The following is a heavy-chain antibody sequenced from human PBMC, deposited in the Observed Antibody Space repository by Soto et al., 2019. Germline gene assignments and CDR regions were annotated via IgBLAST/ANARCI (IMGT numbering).Heavy chain of an antibody. CDR1: GGTFSNYT. V-gene: IGHV1-69*13. CDR3: ARDRVVLGSYDYYGSGSYYPYAFDI. Sequence: GASVKVSCKASGGTFSNYTISWVRQAPGQGLEWMGGIIPIFGTANYAQKFQGRVTITADESTSTAYMELSSLRSEDTAVYYCARDRVVLGSYDYYGSGSYYPYAFDIWGQGTMVTVSS. D-gene: IGHD3-10*01. CDR2: IIPIFGTA. J-gene: IGHJ3*02.